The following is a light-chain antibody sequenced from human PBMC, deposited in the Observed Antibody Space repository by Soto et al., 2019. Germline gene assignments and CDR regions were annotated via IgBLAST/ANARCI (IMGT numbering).Light chain of an antibody. CDR3: QQYGSSPLT. CDR1: QSVSSNY. J-gene: IGKJ4*01. Sequence: EIVLTQSPATLSLSPGEGVTISCGASQSVSSNYFAWYQQKPGLAPRLLISDASNRATGIPDRFSGGGSGTDFTLTIIRLEPEDFAMYYCQQYGSSPLTFGGGTKVDIK. V-gene: IGKV3D-20*01. CDR2: DAS.